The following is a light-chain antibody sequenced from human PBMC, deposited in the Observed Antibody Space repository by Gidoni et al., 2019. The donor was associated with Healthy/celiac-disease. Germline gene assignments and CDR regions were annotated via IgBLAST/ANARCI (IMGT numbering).Light chain of an antibody. CDR1: SSDAGGYTY. V-gene: IGLV2-11*01. Sequence: SALTQPRAVSGSPGQSVHIPCTGTSSDAGGYTYGSWYQQHPGKAPKVMIYDVRQRPSGVPDRFSGSKSGNTASLTISGLQAEDEADYSCCSYAGSYSYVFGPGSKVSVL. CDR3: CSYAGSYSYV. CDR2: DVR. J-gene: IGLJ1*01.